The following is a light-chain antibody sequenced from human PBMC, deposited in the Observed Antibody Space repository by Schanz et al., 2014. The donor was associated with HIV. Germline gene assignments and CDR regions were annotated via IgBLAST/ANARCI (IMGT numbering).Light chain of an antibody. Sequence: QSVLTQPPSASGTPGQRVTISCSGSSSNIGSNYVYWYQQLPGTAPKLLIYRNDQRPSGVPDRFSASKSGTSASLAISGLRSEDEADYYCSSYTSSSNVVFGGGTKLTVL. CDR3: SSYTSSSNVV. CDR2: RND. J-gene: IGLJ2*01. CDR1: SSNIGSNY. V-gene: IGLV1-47*01.